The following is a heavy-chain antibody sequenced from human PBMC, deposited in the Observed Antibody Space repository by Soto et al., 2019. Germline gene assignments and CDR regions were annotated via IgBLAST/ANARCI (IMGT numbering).Heavy chain of an antibody. V-gene: IGHV3-30*18. CDR3: AKEGDILTGYSPHYYYDMDV. Sequence: QVQLVESGGGVVQPGRSLRLSCAASGFTFSSYGMHWVRQAPGKGLEWVAGISYDGSNKYYADSVKGRFNISRDNSKNTLYLHMNSLRAEDTAVYYCAKEGDILTGYSPHYYYDMDVWGKGTTVTVSS. J-gene: IGHJ6*03. CDR1: GFTFSSYG. CDR2: ISYDGSNK. D-gene: IGHD3-9*01.